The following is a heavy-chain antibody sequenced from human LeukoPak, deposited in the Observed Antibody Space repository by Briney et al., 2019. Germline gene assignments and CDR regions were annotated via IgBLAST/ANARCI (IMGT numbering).Heavy chain of an antibody. J-gene: IGHJ4*02. CDR1: GGTFSSYA. Sequence: SVKVSCKASGGTFSSYAISWVRQAPGQGLEWMGGIIPIFGTANYAQKFQGRVTITADESTSTAYMELSSLRSEDTAVYYCASWEEEMATIGGSYWGQGTLVTVSS. D-gene: IGHD5-24*01. CDR2: IIPIFGTA. V-gene: IGHV1-69*13. CDR3: ASWEEEMATIGGSY.